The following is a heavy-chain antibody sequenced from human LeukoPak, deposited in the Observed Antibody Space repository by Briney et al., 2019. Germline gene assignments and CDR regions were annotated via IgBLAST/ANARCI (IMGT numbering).Heavy chain of an antibody. CDR1: GFTFSSYS. CDR3: ARDVWGGKEPLDYYYYMDV. D-gene: IGHD1-14*01. V-gene: IGHV3-48*01. Sequence: PGGSLRLSCAAYGFTFSSYSMNWVRQAPGKGLEWVSYISSSSSTIYYADSVKGRFTISRDNAKNSLYLQMNSLRAEDTAVYYCARDVWGGKEPLDYYYYMDVWGKGTTVTVSS. CDR2: ISSSSSTI. J-gene: IGHJ6*03.